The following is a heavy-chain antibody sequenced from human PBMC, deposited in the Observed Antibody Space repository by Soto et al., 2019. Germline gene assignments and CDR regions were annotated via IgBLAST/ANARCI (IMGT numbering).Heavy chain of an antibody. V-gene: IGHV1-69*02. J-gene: IGHJ5*02. D-gene: IGHD1-1*01. CDR1: GDTTSSYT. CDR2: IVPMIGKV. Sequence: QVQLLQPGAEVEKPGSSVKVSCKVSGDTTSSYTIGWVRQSPRQGLEWMGNIVPMIGKVDYAQKFQGRLTITADKSTRTVYMELSSMRSEATAVYFCALRTGNWNTLAAWGQGTRVTVSS. CDR3: ALRTGNWNTLAA.